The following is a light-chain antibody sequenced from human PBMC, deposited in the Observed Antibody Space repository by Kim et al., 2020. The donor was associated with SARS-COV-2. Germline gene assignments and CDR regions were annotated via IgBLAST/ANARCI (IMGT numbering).Light chain of an antibody. V-gene: IGLV3-21*04. CDR1: NIGSKS. CDR2: YDS. CDR3: QVWDSAVV. J-gene: IGLJ2*01. Sequence: VSVAPGKTARITCGGDNIGSKSVHWYQQKPGQAPVLVIYYDSDRPSGIPERFSGSNSGNTATLTISRVEAGDEADYYCQVWDSAVVFGGGTQLTVL.